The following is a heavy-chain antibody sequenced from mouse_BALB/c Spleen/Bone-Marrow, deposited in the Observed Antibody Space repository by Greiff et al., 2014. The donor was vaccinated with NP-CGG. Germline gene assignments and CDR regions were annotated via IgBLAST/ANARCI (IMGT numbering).Heavy chain of an antibody. CDR1: GYTFTSYY. D-gene: IGHD1-1*01. CDR3: IRSRRDYAMDY. V-gene: IGHV1S81*02. CDR2: INPSNGGT. J-gene: IGHJ4*01. Sequence: VQLQQSGAELVKPGASVKLSCKASGYTFTSYYMYWVKQRPGQGLEWIGEINPSNGGTNFNEKFKSKATLTVDKSSRTAYMQLSSLTSEDSAVYYCIRSRRDYAMDYWGQGTSVTVSS.